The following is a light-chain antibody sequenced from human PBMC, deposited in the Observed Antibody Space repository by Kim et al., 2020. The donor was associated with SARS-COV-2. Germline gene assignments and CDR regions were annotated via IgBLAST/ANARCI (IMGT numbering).Light chain of an antibody. J-gene: IGKJ2*01. Sequence: EIVLTQSPGTLSLSPGERATLSCRASQSVSNNYLAWYQQKPAQAPRVLIYGASSRATGIPDRFSGSGSGTDFTLTISRLGPEDFAVYYCQQYGTSLPYAFGQGTKVDIK. CDR2: GAS. V-gene: IGKV3-20*01. CDR1: QSVSNNY. CDR3: QQYGTSLPYA.